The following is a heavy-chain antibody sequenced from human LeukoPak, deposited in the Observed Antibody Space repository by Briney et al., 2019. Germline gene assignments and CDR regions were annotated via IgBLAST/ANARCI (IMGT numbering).Heavy chain of an antibody. CDR1: GYTFTSYY. V-gene: IGHV1-2*02. CDR2: INPYSGGT. CDR3: ARSQATGWSS. J-gene: IGHJ4*02. D-gene: IGHD6-19*01. Sequence: ASVKVSCKASGYTFTSYYMHWVRQAPGQGLEWMGWINPYSGGTNYAQKFQGRVTMTRDTSISTAYMELSSLRSDDTAVYYCARSQATGWSSWGQGTLVTVSS.